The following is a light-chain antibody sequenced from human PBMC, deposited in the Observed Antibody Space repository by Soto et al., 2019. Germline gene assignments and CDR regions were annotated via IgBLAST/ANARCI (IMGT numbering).Light chain of an antibody. CDR3: QQYDRYTPLT. CDR2: DAY. J-gene: IGKJ4*01. V-gene: IGKV1-5*01. CDR1: QSISSW. Sequence: DIQMTQSPSTLSGSVGDRVTITCRASQSISSWLAWYQLKPGKAPKLLIYDAYSLESGTPSRFSGRRSGTEFTLTIASVQPEDFATYYCQQYDRYTPLTFGGGTKVEI.